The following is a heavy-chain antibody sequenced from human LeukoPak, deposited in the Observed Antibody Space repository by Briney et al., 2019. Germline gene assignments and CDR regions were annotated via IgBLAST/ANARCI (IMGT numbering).Heavy chain of an antibody. CDR2: ISAYSGNT. Sequence: ASVKVSCKASGYTFTSYGINWVRKAPGQGLEWMGWISAYSGNTNYAQKLQGRVTMTTDTSTSTAYMELRSLRSEDTAVYYCAREVDSSGWYFPYYYYYYMDVWGKGTTVTISS. J-gene: IGHJ6*03. CDR3: AREVDSSGWYFPYYYYYYMDV. CDR1: GYTFTSYG. V-gene: IGHV1-18*01. D-gene: IGHD6-19*01.